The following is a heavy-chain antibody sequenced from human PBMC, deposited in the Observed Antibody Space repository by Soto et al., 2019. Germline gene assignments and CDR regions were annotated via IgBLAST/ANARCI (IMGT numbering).Heavy chain of an antibody. V-gene: IGHV4-59*08. CDR3: ARRLRVNPLDY. Sequence: PSGTLSLTFTVSGGSISSYYRSWIRQPPGKGLEWIGYIYYSGSTYYNPSLKSRVTISVDTSKNQFSLKLSSVTAADTAVYYCARRLRVNPLDYWGQGTLVTVSS. D-gene: IGHD2-21*01. J-gene: IGHJ4*02. CDR1: GGSISSYY. CDR2: IYYSGST.